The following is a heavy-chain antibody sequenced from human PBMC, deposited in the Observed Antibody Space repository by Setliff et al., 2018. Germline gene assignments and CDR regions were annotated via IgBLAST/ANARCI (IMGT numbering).Heavy chain of an antibody. V-gene: IGHV4-39*01. CDR2: MYSSGST. Sequence: PSETLSLTCTVSGGPINSDRYYWGWIRQPPGKGLEWIGSMYSSGSTYYNPSLKSRVTISVDTSQNQFCLKLSSVTAADTAAYYCASHPRVTIFGVVAFDYWGQGILVTVSS. CDR1: GGPINSDRYY. J-gene: IGHJ4*02. D-gene: IGHD3-3*01. CDR3: ASHPRVTIFGVVAFDY.